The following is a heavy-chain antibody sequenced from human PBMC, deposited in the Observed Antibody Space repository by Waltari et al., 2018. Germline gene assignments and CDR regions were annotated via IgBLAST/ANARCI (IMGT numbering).Heavy chain of an antibody. Sequence: QVQLVQSGAEVKKPGASVKVSCTASGYRFTYYDINWVRQAAGQGLEWMGWMNHNSGNTEYAQKFQGRVSMTRNNSINTAYMELRSPTSDDTAVYYCARGPRTVMPWGQGTLVTVSS. CDR1: GYRFTYYD. CDR3: ARGPRTVMP. V-gene: IGHV1-8*02. J-gene: IGHJ5*02. CDR2: MNHNSGNT. D-gene: IGHD1-1*01.